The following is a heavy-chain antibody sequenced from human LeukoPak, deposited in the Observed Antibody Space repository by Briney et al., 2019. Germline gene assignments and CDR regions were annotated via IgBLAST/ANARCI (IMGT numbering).Heavy chain of an antibody. Sequence: SETLSLTCTVSGGSINNNIHYWVWIRQPPGKGLEWVGTIFYSGQTYYNPSLESRVTISVDTSKNQFSLKLRSVTAADTAVYYCARDREQQLVRFYNAFDIWGQGTMVTVSS. J-gene: IGHJ3*02. CDR1: GGSINNNIHY. CDR3: ARDREQQLVRFYNAFDI. CDR2: IFYSGQT. D-gene: IGHD6-13*01. V-gene: IGHV4-39*07.